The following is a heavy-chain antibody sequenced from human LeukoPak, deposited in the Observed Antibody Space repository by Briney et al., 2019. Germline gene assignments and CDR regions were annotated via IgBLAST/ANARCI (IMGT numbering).Heavy chain of an antibody. CDR1: GFTFNTYT. CDR2: ISSSSSCI. J-gene: IGHJ4*02. V-gene: IGHV3-21*01. CDR3: ARDVVRGVIAY. D-gene: IGHD3-10*01. Sequence: GGSLRLSCAASGFTFNTYTINWVRQAPGKGLEWVSSISSSSSCIYYSDSVKGRFTISRDNAKNSLYLQMNSLRAEDTAVYYCARDVVRGVIAYWGQGTLVTVSS.